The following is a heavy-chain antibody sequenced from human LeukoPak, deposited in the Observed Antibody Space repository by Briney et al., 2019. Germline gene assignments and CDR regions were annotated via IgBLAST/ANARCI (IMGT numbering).Heavy chain of an antibody. Sequence: SETLSLTCSVSGVSISSTTYYWAWIRQPPGKGLEWTATIYYTGSTYYNPSLKSRVTISVDTSKNQFSLNVLSVTAADTAVYYCARHGEMAVITHLDSWGQGTLVTVSS. V-gene: IGHV4-39*01. J-gene: IGHJ4*02. CDR3: ARHGEMAVITHLDS. CDR1: GVSISSTTYY. CDR2: IYYTGST. D-gene: IGHD5-24*01.